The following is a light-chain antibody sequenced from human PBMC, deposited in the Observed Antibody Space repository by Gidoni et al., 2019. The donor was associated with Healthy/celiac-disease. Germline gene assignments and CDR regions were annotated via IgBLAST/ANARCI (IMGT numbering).Light chain of an antibody. CDR1: QSLLHSNGYNY. CDR2: LGS. V-gene: IGKV2-28*01. Sequence: DIVMTHSPLSLPVTPGEPASISCRSSQSLLHSNGYNYLDWYLQKPGQSPQLLIYLGSNRASGVPDRFSGSGSGTDFTLKISRVEAEDVGVYYCMQALQTPCSFGQGTKLEIK. J-gene: IGKJ2*04. CDR3: MQALQTPCS.